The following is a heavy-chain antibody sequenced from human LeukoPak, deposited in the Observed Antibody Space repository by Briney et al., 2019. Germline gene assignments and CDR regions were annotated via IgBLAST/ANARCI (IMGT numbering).Heavy chain of an antibody. V-gene: IGHV3-74*01. CDR3: ARDQYSDSPADY. D-gene: IGHD2-15*01. CDR2: INSDGSST. Sequence: GGSLRLSCAASGFTFSSYWMHWVRQAPGKGLVWVSRINSDGSSTSYADSVKGRFTISRDNAKNTLYLQMNSLRAGDTAVYYCARDQYSDSPADYWGQGTLVTVSS. J-gene: IGHJ4*02. CDR1: GFTFSSYW.